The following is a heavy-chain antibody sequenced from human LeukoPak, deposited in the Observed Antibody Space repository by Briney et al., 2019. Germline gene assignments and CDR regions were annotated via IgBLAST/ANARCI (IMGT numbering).Heavy chain of an antibody. CDR1: GGSISSSSHY. J-gene: IGHJ4*02. CDR3: ARDQGVGATQYFDY. Sequence: SETLSLTCTVSGGSISSSSHYWGWIRQPPGKGLEWIGSVYSSGSTYYNPSLKSRVTISVDTSKNQFSLKLSSVTAADTAVYYCARDQGVGATQYFDYWGQGTLVTVSS. CDR2: VYSSGST. V-gene: IGHV4-39*02. D-gene: IGHD1-26*01.